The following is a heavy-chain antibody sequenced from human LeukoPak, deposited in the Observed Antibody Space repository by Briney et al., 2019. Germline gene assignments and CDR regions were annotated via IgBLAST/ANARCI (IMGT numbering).Heavy chain of an antibody. V-gene: IGHV4-4*07. D-gene: IGHD1-26*01. CDR1: GASISSYF. CDR3: ARGLVGTTGEQNWFDP. CDR2: VHTSGST. J-gene: IGHJ5*02. Sequence: SETLSLTCTVSGASISSYFWSWIRQPAGKGLEWIGRVHTSGSTNYNPSLKSRVTISVDNSKNQFSLKLSSVTAADTAIYYCARGLVGTTGEQNWFDPWGQGTLVTVSS.